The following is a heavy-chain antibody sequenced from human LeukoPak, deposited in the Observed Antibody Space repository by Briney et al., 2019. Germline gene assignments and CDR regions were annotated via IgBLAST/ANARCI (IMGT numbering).Heavy chain of an antibody. D-gene: IGHD1-26*01. Sequence: PGGSLRLSCAASGFTFSSYAMSWVRQAPGKGLEWVSAISGSGGSTYYAASVKGRFTISRDNSKNTLYLQMNSLRAEDTAVYYCAKGGSSRFYFDYWGQGTLVTVSS. CDR2: ISGSGGST. CDR3: AKGGSSRFYFDY. CDR1: GFTFSSYA. V-gene: IGHV3-23*01. J-gene: IGHJ4*02.